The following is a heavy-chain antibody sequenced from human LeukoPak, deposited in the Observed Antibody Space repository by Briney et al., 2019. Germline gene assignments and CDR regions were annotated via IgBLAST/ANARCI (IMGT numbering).Heavy chain of an antibody. CDR1: GGSFSGYY. V-gene: IGHV4-34*01. D-gene: IGHD5-18*01. Sequence: PSETLSVTCAGSGGSFSGYYWSWIRQPPGKGLEWIGEINHRRRNKYNPSLKSRVTISVDTSKNQFSMKLSSVTAADTAVYYCASRVNTAMVTTPFYYWGQGTLVNVSS. CDR3: ASRVNTAMVTTPFYY. J-gene: IGHJ4*02. CDR2: INHRRRN.